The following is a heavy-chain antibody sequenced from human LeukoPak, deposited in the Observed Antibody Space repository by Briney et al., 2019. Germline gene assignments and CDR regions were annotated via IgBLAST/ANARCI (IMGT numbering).Heavy chain of an antibody. Sequence: NSSETLSLTCSVSGGSINSGYWSWIRQPPGKRLEWIGHIYYSGSTNYNPSLKSRVTISVDTSKNQFSLKLSSVTAADTAVYYCASRSSIWSGYQDTLYYFDSWGQGTLVTVSS. CDR1: GGSINSGY. CDR3: ASRSSIWSGYQDTLYYFDS. D-gene: IGHD3-3*01. CDR2: IYYSGST. V-gene: IGHV4-59*01. J-gene: IGHJ4*02.